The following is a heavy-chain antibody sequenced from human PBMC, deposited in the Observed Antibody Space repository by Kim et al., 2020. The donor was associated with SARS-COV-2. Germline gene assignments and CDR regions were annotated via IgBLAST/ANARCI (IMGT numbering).Heavy chain of an antibody. V-gene: IGHV3-7*01. Sequence: YADSVKGRFTISRDTANNSVCLQMNSVRAEDTAVYYCAKRVRGATGTFDFWGQGTLVTVSS. J-gene: IGHJ4*01. CDR3: AKRVRGATGTFDF. D-gene: IGHD1-1*01.